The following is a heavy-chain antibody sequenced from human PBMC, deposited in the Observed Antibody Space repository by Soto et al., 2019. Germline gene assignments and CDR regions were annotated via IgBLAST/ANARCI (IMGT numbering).Heavy chain of an antibody. V-gene: IGHV1-18*01. J-gene: IGHJ1*01. CDR3: ARGGGTSLRHLEH. D-gene: IGHD2-15*01. CDR1: GYTFTSYG. CDR2: ISTYNGDT. Sequence: QVQLVQSGAEVKKPGASVKVSCKASGYTFTSYGISWVRQAPGQGLEWMGWISTYNGDTKYAQRLQGRVTMTKDTSKSRDYMELRNLRSDDTALYYFARGGGTSLRHLEHWGQATPVTVPS.